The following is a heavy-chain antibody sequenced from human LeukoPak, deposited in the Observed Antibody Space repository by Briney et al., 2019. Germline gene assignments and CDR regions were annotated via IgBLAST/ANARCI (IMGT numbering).Heavy chain of an antibody. CDR1: GYTFTSYG. CDR3: ARDGGGYYDSSGHYYED. V-gene: IGHV1-18*01. D-gene: IGHD3-22*01. Sequence: ASVKVSCKASGYTFTSYGISWVRQAPGQGLEWMGWISAYNGNTNYAQKLQGRVTMTTDTSTSTAYMELRSLRSDDTAVYYCARDGGGYYDSSGHYYEDWGQGTLVTVSS. J-gene: IGHJ4*02. CDR2: ISAYNGNT.